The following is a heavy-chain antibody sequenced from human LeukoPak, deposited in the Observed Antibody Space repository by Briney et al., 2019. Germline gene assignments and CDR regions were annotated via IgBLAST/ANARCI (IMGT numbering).Heavy chain of an antibody. Sequence: SQILSLTCAISGDSVSSNSAAWNWIRQSPSRGLEWLGRTYYRSKWYNDYAVSVKSRITINPDTSKNQFSLQLNSVTPEDTAVYYCARDLLRFLEWLSAIDAFDIWGQGTMVTVSS. CDR1: GDSVSSNSAA. CDR2: TYYRSKWYN. CDR3: ARDLLRFLEWLSAIDAFDI. D-gene: IGHD3-3*01. J-gene: IGHJ3*02. V-gene: IGHV6-1*01.